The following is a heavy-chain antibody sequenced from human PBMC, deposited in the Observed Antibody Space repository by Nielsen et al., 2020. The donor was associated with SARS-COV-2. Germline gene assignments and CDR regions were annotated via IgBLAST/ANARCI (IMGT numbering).Heavy chain of an antibody. CDR3: ARVATGDLVDY. CDR2: ISTSSKTI. J-gene: IGHJ4*02. Sequence: GESLKISCAASGFTFSTYSMNWVRQTPEKGLEWLSYISTSSKTIYFADSVKGRFTIPRDNDKSSLFLQMDSLRAEDSAVYYCARVATGDLVDYWGQGTLVTVSS. V-gene: IGHV3-48*01. D-gene: IGHD3-10*01. CDR1: GFTFSTYS.